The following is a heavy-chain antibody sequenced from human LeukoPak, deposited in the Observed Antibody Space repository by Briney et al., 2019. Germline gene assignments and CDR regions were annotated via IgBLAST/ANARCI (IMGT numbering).Heavy chain of an antibody. CDR3: TRLVKQLVPVVGATFSSYYYYYMDV. Sequence: PGGSLRLSCAASGFTFSGSAMHWVRRASGKGLEWVGRIRSKANSYATAYAASVKGRFTISRDDSKNTAYLQMNSLKTEDTAVYYCTRLVKQLVPVVGATFSSYYYYYMDVWGKGTTVTVSS. CDR2: IRSKANSYAT. V-gene: IGHV3-73*01. J-gene: IGHJ6*03. D-gene: IGHD1-26*01. CDR1: GFTFSGSA.